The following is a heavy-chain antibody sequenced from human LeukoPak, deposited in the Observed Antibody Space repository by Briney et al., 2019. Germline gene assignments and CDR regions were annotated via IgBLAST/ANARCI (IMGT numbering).Heavy chain of an antibody. Sequence: GGSLRLSCAASGFTFSNYWMHWVRQAPGKGLVWVSRINSDARSTSYADSVKGRFTISRDNAKNSLYLQMNSLKPEDTAVYYCARVAEAAAFDSWGQGTLVTVSS. CDR3: ARVAEAAAFDS. D-gene: IGHD6-13*01. CDR2: INSDARST. CDR1: GFTFSNYW. J-gene: IGHJ4*02. V-gene: IGHV3-74*01.